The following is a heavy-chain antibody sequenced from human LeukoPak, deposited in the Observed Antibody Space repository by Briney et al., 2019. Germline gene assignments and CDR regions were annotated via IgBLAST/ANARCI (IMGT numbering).Heavy chain of an antibody. CDR3: AKPAYCGGDCYSSPFQH. D-gene: IGHD2-21*02. CDR2: VSYDGGKK. V-gene: IGHV3-30*02. J-gene: IGHJ1*01. CDR1: GFTFSSSG. Sequence: GGSLRLSCAASGFTFSSSGMHWVRQAPGKGLEWVAFVSYDGGKKYYADSVKGRFTISRDNSKNTLYLQMNSLRAEDTAVYYCAKPAYCGGDCYSSPFQHWGQGTLVTVSA.